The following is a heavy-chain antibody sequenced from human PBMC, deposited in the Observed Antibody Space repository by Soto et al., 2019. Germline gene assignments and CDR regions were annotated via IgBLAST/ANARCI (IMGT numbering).Heavy chain of an antibody. CDR3: ARDGGSRYGCYVGAFDI. J-gene: IGHJ3*02. V-gene: IGHV3-33*01. D-gene: IGHD5-12*01. CDR2: IWYDGSNK. CDR1: GFTFSRYV. Sequence: QVQLVESGGGVVQPGRSLRLSCAASGFTFSRYVMHWVRHAPGKGLEWVAVIWYDGSNKYYADSVKGRFTISRDNSKNTLYLHMNSLRAEDTAVYYCARDGGSRYGCYVGAFDIWGQGTMVTVSP.